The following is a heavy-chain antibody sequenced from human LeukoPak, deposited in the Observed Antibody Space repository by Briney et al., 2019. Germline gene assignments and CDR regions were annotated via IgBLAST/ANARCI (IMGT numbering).Heavy chain of an antibody. CDR3: ARHLTPPPGDSYGYLVVSFDP. V-gene: IGHV4-39*01. CDR1: GGSFSSSSYY. CDR2: TYSSGST. Sequence: SETLSLTCTVSGGSFSSSSYYWGWIPQPPGKGLEWIGSTYSSGSTYYNPSLKSRVTISVDPSKNQFSLKLSSVTAADPAVYYCARHLTPPPGDSYGYLVVSFDPWGQGTLVTVSS. D-gene: IGHD5-18*01. J-gene: IGHJ5*02.